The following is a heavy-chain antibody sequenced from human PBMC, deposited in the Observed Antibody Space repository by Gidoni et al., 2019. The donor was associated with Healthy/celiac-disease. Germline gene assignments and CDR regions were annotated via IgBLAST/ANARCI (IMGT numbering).Heavy chain of an antibody. CDR1: GFNFSSYA. V-gene: IGHV3-30*04. Sequence: QVQLVESGGGVVQPGRSLRLSCAASGFNFSSYAMHWVRQAPGKGLECVAVISYDGSNKYYADSVKGGFTISRDNSKNTLYLQMNSLRAEDTAVYYCARDWYYYDSSGYAARTRNGMDVWGQGTTVTVSS. J-gene: IGHJ6*02. CDR3: ARDWYYYDSSGYAARTRNGMDV. D-gene: IGHD3-22*01. CDR2: ISYDGSNK.